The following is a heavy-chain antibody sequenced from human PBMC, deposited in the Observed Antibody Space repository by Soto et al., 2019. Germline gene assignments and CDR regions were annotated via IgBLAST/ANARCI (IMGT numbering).Heavy chain of an antibody. CDR1: GGSISSYS. CDR3: AKDDSGAADI. V-gene: IGHV4-4*07. CDR2: VDTTGGT. D-gene: IGHD3-16*01. Sequence: QVQLQESGPGLVEPSETLSLTCTVSGGSISSYSWNWIRQPAGKGLEWIGRVDTTGGTNYIPSLTSRVTMSVDTPKIQFTLNLRFVTAADTAVYFCAKDDSGAADIWGQGTMVTVS. J-gene: IGHJ3*02.